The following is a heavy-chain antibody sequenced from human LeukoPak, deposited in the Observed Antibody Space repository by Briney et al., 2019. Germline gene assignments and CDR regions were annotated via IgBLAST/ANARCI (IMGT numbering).Heavy chain of an antibody. V-gene: IGHV3-33*01. CDR2: IWYDGSNK. D-gene: IGHD3-10*01. CDR1: GLTFSSYG. Sequence: GGSLRLSCAASGLTFSSYGMHWVRQAPGKGLEWVAVIWYDGSNKYYADSVKGRFTISRDNSKNTLYLQMNSLRAEDTAVYYCARGPHYYGSGPFDYWGQGTLVTVSS. CDR3: ARGPHYYGSGPFDY. J-gene: IGHJ4*02.